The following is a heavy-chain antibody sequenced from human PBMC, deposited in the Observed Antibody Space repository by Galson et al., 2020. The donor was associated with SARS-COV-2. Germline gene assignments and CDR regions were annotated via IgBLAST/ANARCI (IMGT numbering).Heavy chain of an antibody. Sequence: SETLSLTCAVYGDSFGAYYWSWVRQPPGKGLEWIGRIIHSGSTNYNPSLKSRVTISIDTSKNQLSLGLNSVTAADTAVYYCARGGVWGIFDYFDSWGQGVLVTVSS. CDR1: GDSFGAYY. V-gene: IGHV4-34*01. J-gene: IGHJ4*02. CDR3: ARGGVWGIFDYFDS. D-gene: IGHD3-16*01. CDR2: IIHSGST.